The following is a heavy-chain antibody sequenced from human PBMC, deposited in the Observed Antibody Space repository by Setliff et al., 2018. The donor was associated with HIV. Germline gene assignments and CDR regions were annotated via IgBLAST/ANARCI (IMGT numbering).Heavy chain of an antibody. D-gene: IGHD2-15*01. Sequence: SETLSLTCTVSGGSISSGNYYWSWIRQPAGKGLEWIGRIYYSGSTNYNPPLKSRVTISVDTSRNQFSLNLSSVTAADTAVYYCARFPLLHKNAFDIWGQGTMVTVSS. J-gene: IGHJ3*02. CDR1: GGSISSGNYY. V-gene: IGHV4-61*10. CDR2: IYYSGST. CDR3: ARFPLLHKNAFDI.